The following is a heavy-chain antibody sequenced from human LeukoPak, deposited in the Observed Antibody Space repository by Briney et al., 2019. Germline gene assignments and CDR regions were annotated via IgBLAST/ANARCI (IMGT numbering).Heavy chain of an antibody. J-gene: IGHJ4*02. CDR3: ARPYSGSYLGGYYFDY. V-gene: IGHV1-18*01. Sequence: ASVKVSCKAYGYTFTSYGISWVRQAPGQGLELIGWISAYNGNTNYAQKLQGRVTMTTDTSTSTAYMELRSLRSDDTAVYYCARPYSGSYLGGYYFDYWGQGTLVTVSS. CDR2: ISAYNGNT. CDR1: GYTFTSYG. D-gene: IGHD1-26*01.